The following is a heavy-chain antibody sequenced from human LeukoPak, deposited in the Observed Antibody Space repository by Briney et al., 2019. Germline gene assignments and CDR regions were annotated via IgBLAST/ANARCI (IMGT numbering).Heavy chain of an antibody. CDR3: ARIGYSSSSFDY. J-gene: IGHJ4*02. CDR2: IKQEGSVK. D-gene: IGHD6-6*01. CDR1: GFKFDNYW. Sequence: PGGSLRLSCAASGFKFDNYWMSWVRQASGKGLEWVANIKQEGSVKYYVDSVKGRFTISRDNARNSQYLQMNSLRPEDTAVYYCARIGYSSSSFDYWGQGTLVTVSS. V-gene: IGHV3-7*01.